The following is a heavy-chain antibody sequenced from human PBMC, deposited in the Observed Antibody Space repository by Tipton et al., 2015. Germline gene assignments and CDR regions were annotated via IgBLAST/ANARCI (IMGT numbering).Heavy chain of an antibody. V-gene: IGHV4-59*01. D-gene: IGHD5-12*01. CDR3: ARVPDSGFDAFDI. CDR2: IQYSGST. CDR1: SDSISKYY. J-gene: IGHJ3*02. Sequence: TLSLTCSVSSDSISKYYWSWVRQPPGKELEWIGYIQYSGSTNYNPSLKSRVTVLLDTSKTQFSLSLTSVTAADTAVYYCARVPDSGFDAFDIWGQGTIVTVSS.